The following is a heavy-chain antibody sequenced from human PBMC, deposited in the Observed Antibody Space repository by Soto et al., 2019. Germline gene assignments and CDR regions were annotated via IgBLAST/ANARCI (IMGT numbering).Heavy chain of an antibody. J-gene: IGHJ6*03. CDR2: ISGSGGST. V-gene: IGHV3-23*01. CDR1: GFTFSSYA. D-gene: IGHD2-8*02. Sequence: GGSLRLSCAASGFTFSSYAMSWVRQAPGKGLEWVSAISGSGGSTYYADSVKGRFTISRDNSKNTLYLQMNSLRAEATAVYYSAKDPIWSDPHDFYYYMFVWGKGTTVTSP. CDR3: AKDPIWSDPHDFYYYMFV.